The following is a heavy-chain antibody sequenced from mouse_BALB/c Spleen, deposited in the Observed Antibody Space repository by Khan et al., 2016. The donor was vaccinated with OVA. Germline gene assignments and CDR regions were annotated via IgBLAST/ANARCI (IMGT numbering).Heavy chain of an antibody. CDR2: IYPGDGDT. Sequence: QVQLQQAGAELARPGASVKLSCKASGYTFTRYWMQWVKQRPGQGLEWIGAIYPGDGDTRYTQKFKGKATLTADRSSSTAYMQLSSLASEDSAVYYCARSRGTTATWYALDYWGQGTSVTVSA. J-gene: IGHJ4*01. D-gene: IGHD1-2*01. V-gene: IGHV1-87*01. CDR3: ARSRGTTATWYALDY. CDR1: GYTFTRYW.